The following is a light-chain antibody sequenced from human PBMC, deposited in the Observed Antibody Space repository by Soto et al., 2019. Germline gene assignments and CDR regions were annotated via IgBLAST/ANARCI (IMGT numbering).Light chain of an antibody. CDR3: CSYASSGTV. V-gene: IGLV2-23*02. Sequence: QSALTQPASVSGSPGQSITISCTGTSSDVGSYNLVSCYQQHPGKAPKLMIYEVIRRPSGVSNRFSGSKSGNTASLTISGLQAEDEADYYCCSYASSGTVFGGGTQLTVL. CDR1: SSDVGSYNL. CDR2: EVI. J-gene: IGLJ3*02.